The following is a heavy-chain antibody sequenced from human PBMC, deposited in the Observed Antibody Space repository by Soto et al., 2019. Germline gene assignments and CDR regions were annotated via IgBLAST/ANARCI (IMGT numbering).Heavy chain of an antibody. J-gene: IGHJ6*02. CDR1: GGSVSSGSYY. CDR3: ASGGYSGYRDYYYGMDV. Sequence: PSETLSLTCTVSGGSVSSGSYYWSWIRQPPGKGLEWIGYIYYSGSTNYNPSLKSRVTISVDTSKNQFSLKLSSVTAADTAVYYCASGGYSGYRDYYYGMDVWGQGTKVTVSS. V-gene: IGHV4-61*01. CDR2: IYYSGST. D-gene: IGHD5-12*01.